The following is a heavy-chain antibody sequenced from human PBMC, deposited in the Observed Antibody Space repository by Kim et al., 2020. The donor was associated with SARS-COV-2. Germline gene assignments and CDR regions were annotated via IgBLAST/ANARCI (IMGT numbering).Heavy chain of an antibody. V-gene: IGHV5-51*01. CDR1: GYSFTSYW. D-gene: IGHD6-19*01. Sequence: GESLKISCKGSGYSFTSYWIGWVRQMPGKGLEWMGIIYPGDSDTRYSPSFQGQVTISADKSISTAYLQWSSLKASDTAMYYCARYTTGYSNGWYTSWYFDHWGRGTLVTVSS. J-gene: IGHJ2*01. CDR2: IYPGDSDT. CDR3: ARYTTGYSNGWYTSWYFDH.